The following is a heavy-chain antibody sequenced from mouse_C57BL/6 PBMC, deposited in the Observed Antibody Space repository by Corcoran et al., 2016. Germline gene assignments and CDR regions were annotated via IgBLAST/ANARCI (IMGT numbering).Heavy chain of an antibody. D-gene: IGHD2-3*01. J-gene: IGHJ4*01. CDR2: IHPNNGGT. V-gene: IGHV1-26*01. CDR3: ARLGWFRAMDY. CDR1: GYTFTDYY. Sequence: EVQLQQSGPELVKPGASVKISCKASGYTFTDYYMNWVKQSHGKSLEWIGDIHPNNGGTSYNQKFKGKATLTVDKSSSTAYMELRSLTSEDSAVYYCARLGWFRAMDYWGQGTSVTVSS.